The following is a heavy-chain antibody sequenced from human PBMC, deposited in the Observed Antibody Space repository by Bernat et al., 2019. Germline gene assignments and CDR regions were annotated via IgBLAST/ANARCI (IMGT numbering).Heavy chain of an antibody. CDR3: AREERGYFDWLDYYYGMDV. D-gene: IGHD3-9*01. Sequence: EVQLVESGGGLVQPGGSLRLSCAASGFTFSSYAMHWVRQAPGKGLEYVSAISSNGVSTYYANSVKGRFTISRDNSKNTLYLQMGSLRAEDMAVYYCAREERGYFDWLDYYYGMDVWGQGTTVTVSS. V-gene: IGHV3-64*01. J-gene: IGHJ6*02. CDR1: GFTFSSYA. CDR2: ISSNGVST.